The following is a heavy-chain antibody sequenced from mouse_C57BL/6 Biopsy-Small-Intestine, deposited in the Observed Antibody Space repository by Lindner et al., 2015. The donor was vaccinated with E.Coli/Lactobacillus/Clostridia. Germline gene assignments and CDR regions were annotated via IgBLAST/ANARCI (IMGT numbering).Heavy chain of an antibody. CDR1: GFTFSDYG. J-gene: IGHJ4*01. CDR2: ISSGSSTI. Sequence: VQLQESGGGLVKPGGSRKLSCAASGFTFSDYGMHWVRQVPEKGLEWVAYISSGSSTIYYADTVKGRFTISRDNAKNTLFLQMTSLRSEDTAMYYCARPYYYAMDYWGQGTSVTVSS. CDR3: ARPYYYAMDY. V-gene: IGHV5-17*01.